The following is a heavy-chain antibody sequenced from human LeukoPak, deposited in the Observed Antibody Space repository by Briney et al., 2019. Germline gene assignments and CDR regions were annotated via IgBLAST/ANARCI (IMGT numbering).Heavy chain of an antibody. CDR2: LFYSGST. CDR1: GGSISSYY. Sequence: SETLSLTCTVTGGSISSYYWSWIRQPPGKGLEWIAYLFYSGSTDYNPSLESRVTISVDTSKNQLSLKLRSVTAAGTAVYYCATVAVIRGVTYFDYWGQGTLVTVSS. D-gene: IGHD3-10*01. CDR3: ATVAVIRGVTYFDY. J-gene: IGHJ4*02. V-gene: IGHV4-59*01.